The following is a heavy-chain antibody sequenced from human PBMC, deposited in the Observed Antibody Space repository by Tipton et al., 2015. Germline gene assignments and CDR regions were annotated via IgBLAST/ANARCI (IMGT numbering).Heavy chain of an antibody. CDR3: AREVPTVRRLPGYFDF. CDR2: VNHGGSS. J-gene: IGHJ4*02. D-gene: IGHD3-10*02. Sequence: TLSLTCTVSGDSINTYYWSWIRQTPGKGLEWIGEVNHGGSSNYKPSLKSRVTVSVDTSKSQFSLRITSVTPEDTAVYYCAREVPTVRRLPGYFDFWGQGTLVSVSS. V-gene: IGHV4-34*09. CDR1: GDSINTYY.